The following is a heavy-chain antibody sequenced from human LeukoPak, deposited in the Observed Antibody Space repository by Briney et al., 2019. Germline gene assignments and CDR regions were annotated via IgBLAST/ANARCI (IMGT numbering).Heavy chain of an antibody. Sequence: SGVGVGWIRQPPGKALEWLALIYWNDDKRYSPSLKSRLTITKDTSKNQVVLTMTNIDPVITATDNCAHNGTEVVFLLFADYLYYACMDVWVQGTTVTVSS. V-gene: IGHV2-5*01. J-gene: IGHJ6*02. CDR3: AHNGTEVVFLLFADYLYYACMDV. CDR1: SGVG. CDR2: IYWNDDK. D-gene: IGHD1-14*01.